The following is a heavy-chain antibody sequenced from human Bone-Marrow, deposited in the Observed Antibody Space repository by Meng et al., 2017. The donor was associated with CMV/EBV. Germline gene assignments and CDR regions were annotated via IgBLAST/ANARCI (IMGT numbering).Heavy chain of an antibody. CDR2: ISYDGSNK. J-gene: IGHJ5*02. CDR3: ARDRGYCSSTSCQPTNNWFDP. Sequence: GESLKISCAASGFTFSSYAMHWVRQAPGKGLEWVTVISYDGSNKYYADSVKGRFTISRDNSKNTLYLQMNSLRAEDTAVYYCARDRGYCSSTSCQPTNNWFDPWGQATLVAVSS. CDR1: GFTFSSYA. D-gene: IGHD2-2*01. V-gene: IGHV3-30*04.